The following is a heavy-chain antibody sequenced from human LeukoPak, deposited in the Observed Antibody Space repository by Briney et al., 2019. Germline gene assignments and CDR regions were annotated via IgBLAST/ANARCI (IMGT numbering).Heavy chain of an antibody. J-gene: IGHJ5*02. CDR3: ARGPSPYDSSGHNWFDP. D-gene: IGHD3-22*01. Sequence: KPGGSPRLSCAASGFTFSSYNMNWVRQAPGKGLEWVSSISSSSIFIFYADSVKGRFTISRDNAKNSLYLHMNSLRAEDTAVYYCARGPSPYDSSGHNWFDPWGQGALVTVSS. CDR1: GFTFSSYN. CDR2: ISSSSIFI. V-gene: IGHV3-21*01.